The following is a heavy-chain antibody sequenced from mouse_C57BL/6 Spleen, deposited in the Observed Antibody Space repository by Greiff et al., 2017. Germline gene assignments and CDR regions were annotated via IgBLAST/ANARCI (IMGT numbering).Heavy chain of an antibody. J-gene: IGHJ2*01. CDR1: GYAFSSYW. D-gene: IGHD1-1*01. Sequence: QVQLQQSGAELVKPGASVKISCKASGYAFSSYWMNWVQQRPGKGLEWIGQIYSGDGDTNYNGKFKGKATLTADKSSSTAYMQLSSLTSEDSAVYFCARETTVVAPFDYWGQGTTLTVSS. CDR2: IYSGDGDT. CDR3: ARETTVVAPFDY. V-gene: IGHV1-80*01.